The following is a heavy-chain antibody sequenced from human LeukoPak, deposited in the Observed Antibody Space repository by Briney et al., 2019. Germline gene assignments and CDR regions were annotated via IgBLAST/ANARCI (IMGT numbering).Heavy chain of an antibody. CDR1: GRSINSYY. J-gene: IGHJ4*02. CDR3: ARNFYDRSLYYRAFDF. D-gene: IGHD3-22*01. Sequence: SETLSLTCTVSGRSINSYYWSWIRQPPGKGLEWIGYIYDIANTNYNPSLTSRVTISVDTSKSQFSLKLSSVTAADTAICYCARNFYDRSLYYRAFDFWGQGILVTVSS. V-gene: IGHV4-59*01. CDR2: IYDIANT.